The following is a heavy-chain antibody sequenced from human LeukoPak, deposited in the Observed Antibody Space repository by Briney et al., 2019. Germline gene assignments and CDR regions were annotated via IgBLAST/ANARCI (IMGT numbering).Heavy chain of an antibody. D-gene: IGHD4-17*01. CDR1: GYTFTSYA. Sequence: ASVKVSCKASGYTFTSYAMHWVRQAPGQRLEWMGWINAGNGNTKYSQKFQGRVTIIRDTSASTAYMELSSLRSEDTAVYYCARAPFDYGDYYNYFDYWGQGTLVTVSS. J-gene: IGHJ4*02. CDR3: ARAPFDYGDYYNYFDY. CDR2: INAGNGNT. V-gene: IGHV1-3*01.